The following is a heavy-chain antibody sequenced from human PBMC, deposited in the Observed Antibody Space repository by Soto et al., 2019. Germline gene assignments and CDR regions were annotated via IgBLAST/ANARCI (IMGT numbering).Heavy chain of an antibody. V-gene: IGHV1-8*01. CDR1: GYTFTNYD. Sequence: QVQLVQSGAEVKKPGASVKVSCKASGYTFTNYDINWVRQATGQGLEWMGWMNPNSGNTGYAQKFQGRVTMTRNTXXXTXXMELSSLRSEDTAVYYCARVGYYYDSSGYYLSFDYWGQGTLVTVSS. CDR3: ARVGYYYDSSGYYLSFDY. D-gene: IGHD3-22*01. CDR2: MNPNSGNT. J-gene: IGHJ4*02.